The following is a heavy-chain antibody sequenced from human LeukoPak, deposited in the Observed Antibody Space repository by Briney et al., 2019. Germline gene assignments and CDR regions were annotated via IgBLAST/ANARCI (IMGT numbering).Heavy chain of an antibody. D-gene: IGHD2/OR15-2a*01. V-gene: IGHV4-59*08. CDR1: GGSISSYY. J-gene: IGHJ4*02. Sequence: SETLSLTCTVSGGSISSYYWSWIRQPPGKGLEWIAYISDTGSINYNPSLKSRVSISLDTSKNQFSLKLSSVTAADTAVYYCAGHHPRNTVDFWGQGTLVTVSS. CDR2: ISDTGSI. CDR3: AGHHPRNTVDF.